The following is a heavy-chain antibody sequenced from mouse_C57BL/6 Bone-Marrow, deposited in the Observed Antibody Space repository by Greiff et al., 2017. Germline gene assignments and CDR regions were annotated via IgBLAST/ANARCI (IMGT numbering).Heavy chain of an antibody. CDR2: IWRGGST. D-gene: IGHD2-4*01. V-gene: IGHV2-5*01. J-gene: IGHJ1*03. CDR1: GFSLTSYG. Sequence: QVQLKESGPGLVQPSQSLSITCTVSGFSLTSYGVHWVSQSPGKGLEWMGVIWRGGSTDYNAAFMSRLGITKDNSKSHVFLKMKSLQADDTAIYYCAKSPSDYVGRYFDVWGTGTTVTVSS. CDR3: AKSPSDYVGRYFDV.